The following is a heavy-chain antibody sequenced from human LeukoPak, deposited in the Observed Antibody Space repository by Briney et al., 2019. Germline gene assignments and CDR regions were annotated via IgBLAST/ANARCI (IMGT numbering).Heavy chain of an antibody. CDR3: ARVNYYDSSGSFDY. D-gene: IGHD3-22*01. CDR2: ISAYNGNT. Sequence: ASVKVSCKASGYTFTSYGISWVRQAPGQGLEWMGWISAYNGNTNYAQKLQGRVTMTTDTSTSTAYMELRGLRSDDTAVYYCARVNYYDSSGSFDYWGQGTLVTVSS. J-gene: IGHJ4*02. CDR1: GYTFTSYG. V-gene: IGHV1-18*01.